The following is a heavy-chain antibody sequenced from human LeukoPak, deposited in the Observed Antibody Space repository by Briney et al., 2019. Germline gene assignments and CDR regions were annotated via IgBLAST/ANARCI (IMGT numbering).Heavy chain of an antibody. J-gene: IGHJ4*02. CDR3: ARDTGVRPRVAHFDY. CDR1: GYTFTSYY. D-gene: IGHD1-14*01. V-gene: IGHV1-46*01. CDR2: INPSGGST. Sequence: ASVTVSCKASGYTFTSYYMHWVRQAPGQGLEWMGIINPSGGSTSYAQKFQGRVTMTRDTSTSTVYMELSSLRSEDTAVYYCARDTGVRPRVAHFDYWGQGTLVTVSS.